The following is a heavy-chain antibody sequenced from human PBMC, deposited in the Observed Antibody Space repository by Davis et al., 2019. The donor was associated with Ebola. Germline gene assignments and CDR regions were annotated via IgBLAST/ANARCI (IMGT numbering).Heavy chain of an antibody. CDR3: AVGGYSYADY. CDR1: GFTVSSNY. Sequence: GESLKISCAASGFTVSSNYMSWVRQAPGKGLEWVSVIYSGGSTYYADSVKGRFTISRDNSKNTLYLQMNSLRAEDTAVYYCAVGGYSYADYWGQGTLVTVSS. V-gene: IGHV3-66*01. J-gene: IGHJ4*02. CDR2: IYSGGST. D-gene: IGHD5-18*01.